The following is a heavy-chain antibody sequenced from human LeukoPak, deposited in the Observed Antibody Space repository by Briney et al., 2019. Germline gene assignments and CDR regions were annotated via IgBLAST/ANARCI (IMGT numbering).Heavy chain of an antibody. V-gene: IGHV1-8*02. CDR2: MNPNSGDT. J-gene: IGHJ4*02. CDR1: GSTFSSYD. CDR3: VRGPYGTGSHFHF. D-gene: IGHD3-10*01. Sequence: ASVKVSCKASGSTFSSYDINWVRQATGQGLEWMGWMNPNSGDTGYTQRFQGRVTMTRDTSISTAYMELSSLRSEDTAVYYCVRGPYGTGSHFHFWGQGTLVTVSS.